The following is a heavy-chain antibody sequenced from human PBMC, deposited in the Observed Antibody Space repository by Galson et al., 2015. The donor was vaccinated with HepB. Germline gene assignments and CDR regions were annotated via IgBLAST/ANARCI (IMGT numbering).Heavy chain of an antibody. CDR3: ARGIYSSSWYDY. V-gene: IGHV1-46*01. CDR1: GYSFTSYH. J-gene: IGHJ4*02. Sequence: SVKVSCKASGYSFTSYHIHWVRQAPGQGPEWMGIINPNSGSTSYAQKFQGRVTMTRDTSTSTVYMELRSLTSEDTAVYYCARGIYSSSWYDYWGQGTLVTVSS. D-gene: IGHD6-13*01. CDR2: INPNSGST.